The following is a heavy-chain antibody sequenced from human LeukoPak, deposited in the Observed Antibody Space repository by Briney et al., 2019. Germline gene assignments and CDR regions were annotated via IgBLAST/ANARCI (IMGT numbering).Heavy chain of an antibody. V-gene: IGHV5-51*01. CDR2: IYPGGSDT. J-gene: IGHJ4*02. D-gene: IGHD4-23*01. CDR1: GYRFSTYW. CDR3: ARPGLEGGNSPYYFDY. Sequence: PGESLKISCKGSGYRFSTYWIGWVRQMPGKGLEWMGIIYPGGSDTRYSPSFQGQVTISADKSISTAYLQWSTLKASDSAMYYCARPGLEGGNSPYYFDYWGQGTLVTVSS.